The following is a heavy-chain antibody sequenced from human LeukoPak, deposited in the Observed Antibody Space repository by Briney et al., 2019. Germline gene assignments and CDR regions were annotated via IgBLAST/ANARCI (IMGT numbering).Heavy chain of an antibody. D-gene: IGHD5-24*01. CDR3: ARSLRWLQALDY. CDR1: GFTFSDYY. J-gene: IGHJ4*02. CDR2: ISSSGTTI. Sequence: PGGSLRLSCAASGFTFSDYYMSWIRQAPGKGREWVSYISSSGTTIYYADSVKGRFTISRDNAKNSLYLQMNSLRAEDTAVYYCARSLRWLQALDYWGQGTLVTVSS. V-gene: IGHV3-11*01.